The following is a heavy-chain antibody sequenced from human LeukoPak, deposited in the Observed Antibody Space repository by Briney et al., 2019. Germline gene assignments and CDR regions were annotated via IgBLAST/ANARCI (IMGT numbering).Heavy chain of an antibody. V-gene: IGHV3-21*01. J-gene: IGHJ4*02. D-gene: IGHD5-12*01. Sequence: PGGSLRLSCAASGFTFSSYSMNWVRQAPGKGLEWVSSISSSSSYIYYADSVKGRFTISRDNAKNSLYLQMNSLRAEETGVYYCASGGGYHYYFDYWGQGTLVTVSS. CDR3: ASGGGYHYYFDY. CDR1: GFTFSSYS. CDR2: ISSSSSYI.